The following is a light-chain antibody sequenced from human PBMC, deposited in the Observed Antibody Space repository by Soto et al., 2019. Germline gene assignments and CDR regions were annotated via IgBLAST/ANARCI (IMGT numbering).Light chain of an antibody. J-gene: IGKJ5*01. Sequence: IVLTQSPGTLSLSPGERATLSCRASQSVPKSYLAWYQQRPGQAPRLLIYDASNRATGIPDRFSVSESGTDVTLTISRLEPEDFAVYYCHQYAWSPLTFGQGTRLEIK. CDR3: HQYAWSPLT. CDR2: DAS. CDR1: QSVPKSY. V-gene: IGKV3-20*01.